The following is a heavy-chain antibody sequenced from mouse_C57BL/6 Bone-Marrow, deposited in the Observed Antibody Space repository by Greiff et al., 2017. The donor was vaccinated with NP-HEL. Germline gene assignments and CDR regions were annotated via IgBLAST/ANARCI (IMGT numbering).Heavy chain of an antibody. V-gene: IGHV14-1*01. D-gene: IGHD1-1*01. CDR1: GFNIKDYY. CDR2: IDPEDGDT. J-gene: IGHJ4*01. CDR3: TTYGSSLNYYAMDY. Sequence: VHVKQSGAELVRPGASVKLSCTASGFNIKDYYMHWVKQRPEQGLEWIGRIDPEDGDTEYAPKFQGKATMTADTSSNTAYLQLSSLTSEDTAVYYCTTYGSSLNYYAMDYWGQGTSVTVSS.